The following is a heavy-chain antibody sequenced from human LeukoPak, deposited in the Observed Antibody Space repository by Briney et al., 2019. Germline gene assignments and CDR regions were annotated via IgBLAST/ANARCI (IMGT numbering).Heavy chain of an antibody. V-gene: IGHV3-30*04. Sequence: GRSLRLSCAASGFTFSSYAMHWVRQAPGKGLEWVAVISYDGSNKYYADSVKGRFTISRDNSKNTLYLQMNSLRAEDTAVYYCVKGPPNSSGGPAFAYGGQGTLFTVS. CDR1: GFTFSSYA. D-gene: IGHD6-19*01. CDR3: VKGPPNSSGGPAFAY. CDR2: ISYDGSNK. J-gene: IGHJ4*02.